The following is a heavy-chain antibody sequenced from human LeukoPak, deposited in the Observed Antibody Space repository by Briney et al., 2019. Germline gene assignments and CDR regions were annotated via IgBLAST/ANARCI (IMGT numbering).Heavy chain of an antibody. Sequence: SETLSLTCTVSGGSISSYYWSWIRQPPGKGLEWIGYIYYSGSTNYNPSLKSRVTISVDTSKNQFSLKLSSVTAADTAVYYCARGGDGFWSGYYAYWGQGTLVTVSS. V-gene: IGHV4-59*01. J-gene: IGHJ4*02. CDR3: ARGGDGFWSGYYAY. CDR1: GGSISSYY. D-gene: IGHD3-3*01. CDR2: IYYSGST.